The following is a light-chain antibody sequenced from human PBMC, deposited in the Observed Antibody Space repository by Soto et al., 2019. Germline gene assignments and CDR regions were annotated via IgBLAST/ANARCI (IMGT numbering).Light chain of an antibody. CDR1: QSVSNS. V-gene: IGKV3-11*01. J-gene: IGKJ4*01. CDR2: DAS. Sequence: EIVLTQSPATLSLSPGERATLSCRASQSVSNSLAWYQQKSGQAPRLLIYDASNRATGIPARFGGSGSGTEFTLSISGLEPEDFAVYYCQQGSAWPLTFGGGTKVGIK. CDR3: QQGSAWPLT.